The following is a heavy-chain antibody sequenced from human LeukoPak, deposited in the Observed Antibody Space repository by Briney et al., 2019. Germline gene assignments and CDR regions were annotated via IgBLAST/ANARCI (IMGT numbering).Heavy chain of an antibody. CDR3: AREGYYYGMDV. Sequence: LETLSLTCTVSNGSLSTYYWSWIRQPPGKGLEWIGYIYYSGTTNYNPSLKSRVTISEDTSKNQFSLNLSSVTAADTAVYYCAREGYYYGMDVWGQGTTVTVSS. J-gene: IGHJ6*02. CDR1: NGSLSTYY. CDR2: IYYSGTT. V-gene: IGHV4-59*01.